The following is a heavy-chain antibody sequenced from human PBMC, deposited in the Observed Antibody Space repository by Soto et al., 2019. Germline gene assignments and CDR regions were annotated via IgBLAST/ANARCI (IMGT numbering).Heavy chain of an antibody. V-gene: IGHV4-31*03. D-gene: IGHD3-3*01. J-gene: IGHJ5*02. Sequence: TRSLACTVSGHSIGSDGFYWSWIRQHPGQGLEWIGYIYYSGSTYYNPSLKSRVAISIDTSKNQFSLKMSSVTAADTAVYYCARSSTIYGGENWFDHWGQGTLVTVSS. CDR3: ARSSTIYGGENWFDH. CDR1: GHSIGSDGFY. CDR2: IYYSGST.